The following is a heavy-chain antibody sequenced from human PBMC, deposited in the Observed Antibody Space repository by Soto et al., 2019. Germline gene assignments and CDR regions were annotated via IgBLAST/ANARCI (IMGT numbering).Heavy chain of an antibody. D-gene: IGHD2-2*01. V-gene: IGHV1-69*06. CDR2: IIPIFGTA. CDR3: ARVCSSTSCYASYYYGMDV. Sequence: GXSVKVSCKASGGTFSSYAISWVRQAPVQGLEWMGGIIPIFGTANYAQKFQGRVTITADKSTSTAYMELSSLRSEDTAVYYCARVCSSTSCYASYYYGMDVWGQGTTVTVSS. CDR1: GGTFSSYA. J-gene: IGHJ6*02.